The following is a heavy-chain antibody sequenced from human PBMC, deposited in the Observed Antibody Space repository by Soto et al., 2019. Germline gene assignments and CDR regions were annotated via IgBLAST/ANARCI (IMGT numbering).Heavy chain of an antibody. Sequence: QVQLVQSGAEVKKPGASVKVSCKASGYTITSYGISWVRQAPGQGLEWMGWISAYNGNTNYAQKLQGRVTMTTDTSTSTAYMELRSLRSDDTAVYYCARVVKRSYYDSGPATGVDPWGQGTLVTVSS. CDR1: GYTITSYG. CDR2: ISAYNGNT. V-gene: IGHV1-18*01. CDR3: ARVVKRSYYDSGPATGVDP. J-gene: IGHJ5*02. D-gene: IGHD3-22*01.